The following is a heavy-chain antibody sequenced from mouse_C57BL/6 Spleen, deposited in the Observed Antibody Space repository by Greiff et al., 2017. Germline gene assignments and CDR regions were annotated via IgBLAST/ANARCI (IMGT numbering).Heavy chain of an antibody. D-gene: IGHD2-4*01. Sequence: VQLQQSGPELVKPGASVKISCKASGYAFSSSWMNWVKQRPGKGLEWIGRIYPGDGDTNYNGKFKGKATLTADKSSSPAYMQLSSLTSEDSAVYFCARSLYYDYDRAMDYWGQGTSVTVSS. V-gene: IGHV1-82*01. CDR3: ARSLYYDYDRAMDY. CDR1: GYAFSSSW. J-gene: IGHJ4*01. CDR2: IYPGDGDT.